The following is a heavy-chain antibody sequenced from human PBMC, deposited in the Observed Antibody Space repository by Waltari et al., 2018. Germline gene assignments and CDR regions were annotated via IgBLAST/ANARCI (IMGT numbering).Heavy chain of an antibody. J-gene: IGHJ4*02. D-gene: IGHD3-22*01. CDR2: IIPILGIA. CDR1: GGTFSSYA. V-gene: IGHV1-69*04. CDR3: ARDTNSYYYDRAFDY. Sequence: VQLGQSGAEVKKPGSSVKVSCQASGGTFSSYAISWVRPAPGQGLEWMGGIIPILGIANYAQKFQGRVTITADESTSTAYMELSSLRSEDTAVYYCARDTNSYYYDRAFDYWGQGTLVTVSS.